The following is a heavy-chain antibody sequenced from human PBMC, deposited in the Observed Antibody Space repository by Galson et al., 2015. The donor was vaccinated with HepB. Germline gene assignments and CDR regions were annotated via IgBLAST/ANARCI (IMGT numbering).Heavy chain of an antibody. V-gene: IGHV3-30*04. J-gene: IGHJ4*02. CDR1: GFSISSYA. D-gene: IGHD6-19*01. Sequence: SLRLSCAASGFSISSYAMHWVRQAPGKGLEWVAVISYDGSNKYYTDSVKGRFTISRDNSKNTLYLQMNSLRVEDTAVYYCARGAAVAGTEEGFDYWGQGTLVTVSS. CDR2: ISYDGSNK. CDR3: ARGAAVAGTEEGFDY.